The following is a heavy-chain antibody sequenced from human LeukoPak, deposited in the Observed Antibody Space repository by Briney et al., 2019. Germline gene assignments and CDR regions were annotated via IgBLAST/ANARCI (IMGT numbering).Heavy chain of an antibody. CDR3: ARDQQWLAVNGMDV. CDR1: GGTFSSYA. Sequence: SVKVSCKASGGTFSSYAISWVRQDPGHGLEWMGRIIPILGIANYAQKFQGRVTITADKSTSTAYMELSSLRSEDTAVYYCARDQQWLAVNGMDVWGQGTTVTVSS. D-gene: IGHD6-19*01. CDR2: IIPILGIA. J-gene: IGHJ6*02. V-gene: IGHV1-69*04.